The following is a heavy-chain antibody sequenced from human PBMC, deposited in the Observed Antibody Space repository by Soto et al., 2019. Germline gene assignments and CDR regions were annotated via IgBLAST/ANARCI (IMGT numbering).Heavy chain of an antibody. CDR2: MNPNSGNT. V-gene: IGHV1-8*01. Sequence: ASVKVSCKASGYTFTSHDINWVRQATGQGLEWMGWMNPNSGNTGYAQKFQGRVTMTRNASISTAYMELSSLRSEDTAVYYCARKGRFLEWLSYYYYGMDVWGQGTTVTVSS. J-gene: IGHJ6*02. CDR3: ARKGRFLEWLSYYYYGMDV. D-gene: IGHD3-3*01. CDR1: GYTFTSHD.